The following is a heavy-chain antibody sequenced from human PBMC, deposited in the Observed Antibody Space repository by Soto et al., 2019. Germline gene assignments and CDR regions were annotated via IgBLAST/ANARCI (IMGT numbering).Heavy chain of an antibody. Sequence: GGSLRLSCAASGFTFSSYAMSWVRQAPGRGLEWVSAISGSGGSTYYADSVKGRFTISRDNSKNTLYLQMNSLRAEDTAVYYCANDRRTSHYYDSSGYYAGPFDYWGQGTLVTVSS. CDR1: GFTFSSYA. V-gene: IGHV3-23*01. D-gene: IGHD3-22*01. J-gene: IGHJ4*02. CDR3: ANDRRTSHYYDSSGYYAGPFDY. CDR2: ISGSGGST.